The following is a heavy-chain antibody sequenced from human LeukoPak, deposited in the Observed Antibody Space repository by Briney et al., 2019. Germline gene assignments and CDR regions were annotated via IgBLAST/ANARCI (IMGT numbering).Heavy chain of an antibody. V-gene: IGHV1-3*01. D-gene: IGHD3-3*01. CDR3: ARGYYDFWSGPNWFDP. CDR2: INAGNGNT. CDR1: GYTFSSYA. Sequence: ASVKVSCKASGYTFSSYAMHWVRQAPGQRLEWMGWINAGNGNTKYSQKFQGRVTITRDTSASTAYMELSSLRSEDTAVYYCARGYYDFWSGPNWFDPWGQGTLVTVSS. J-gene: IGHJ5*02.